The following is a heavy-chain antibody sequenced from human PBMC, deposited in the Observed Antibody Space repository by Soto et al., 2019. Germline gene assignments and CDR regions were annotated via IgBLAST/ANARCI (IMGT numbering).Heavy chain of an antibody. CDR2: IWYDGSNK. Sequence: QVQLVESGGGVVQPGRSLRLSCAASGFTFSSYGMHWVRQPPGKGLEWVAVIWYDGSNKYYADSVKGRFTISRDNSKNTLYLQMTSLRAADTAVYYCARNQIRGSTAMEYYYWGQGTLVTVSS. CDR3: ARNQIRGSTAMEYYY. J-gene: IGHJ4*02. V-gene: IGHV3-33*01. CDR1: GFTFSSYG. D-gene: IGHD5-18*01.